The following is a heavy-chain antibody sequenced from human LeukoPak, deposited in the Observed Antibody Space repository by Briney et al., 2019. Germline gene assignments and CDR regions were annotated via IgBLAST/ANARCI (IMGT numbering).Heavy chain of an antibody. J-gene: IGHJ4*02. CDR2: INAYNGNT. CDR3: ATSAVAGSLGFDY. D-gene: IGHD6-19*01. V-gene: IGHV1-18*01. CDR1: GYTFTSYG. Sequence: ASVKVSCKASGYTFTSYGISWVRQAPGQGLEWMGWINAYNGNTNYAQKLQGRVTMTTDTPTSTAYMELRSLRSDDAAVYYCATSAVAGSLGFDYWGQGTLVTVSS.